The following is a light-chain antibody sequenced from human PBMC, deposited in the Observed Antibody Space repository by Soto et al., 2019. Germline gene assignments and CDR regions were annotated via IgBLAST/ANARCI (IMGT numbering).Light chain of an antibody. CDR2: DAS. CDR1: QSVSSKY. Sequence: EIVLTQSPGTLSLSPCERATLSFMASQSVSSKYLAWYQQKPGQAPRLLIYDASNRVTGIPARFRGSGSGTDFTLTISSLEPDDFAVYYCQQRSNWQITFGQGTRLEIK. V-gene: IGKV3D-11*02. J-gene: IGKJ5*01. CDR3: QQRSNWQIT.